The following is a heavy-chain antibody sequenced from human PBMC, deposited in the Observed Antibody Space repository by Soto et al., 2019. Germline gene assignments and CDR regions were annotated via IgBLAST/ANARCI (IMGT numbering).Heavy chain of an antibody. CDR1: GDSVSSNSAA. J-gene: IGHJ6*02. V-gene: IGHV6-1*01. Sequence: SQTLSLTGAISGDSVSSNSAAWNWIRQSPLRGLEWLGRTYYRSKWYNDYAVSVKSRITINPDTSKNQFSLQLNSVTPEDTAVYYCARDAFGSGSYRYYYGMHVWGQGTTVSGSS. CDR2: TYYRSKWYN. D-gene: IGHD3-10*01. CDR3: ARDAFGSGSYRYYYGMHV.